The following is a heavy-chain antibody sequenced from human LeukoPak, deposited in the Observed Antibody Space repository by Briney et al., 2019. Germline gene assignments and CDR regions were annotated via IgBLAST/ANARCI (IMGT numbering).Heavy chain of an antibody. CDR3: ARETTVVTGSRFDP. CDR2: IYYSGST. Sequence: PSETLSLTCTVSGGSISSSSYYWGWIRQPPGKGLEWIGSIYYSGSTYYNPSLKSRVTISVDTSKNQFSLKLSSVTAADTAVYYCARETTVVTGSRFDPWGQGTPVTVSS. V-gene: IGHV4-39*07. D-gene: IGHD4-23*01. CDR1: GGSISSSSYY. J-gene: IGHJ5*02.